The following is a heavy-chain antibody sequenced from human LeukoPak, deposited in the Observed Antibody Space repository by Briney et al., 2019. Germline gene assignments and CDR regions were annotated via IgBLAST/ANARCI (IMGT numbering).Heavy chain of an antibody. CDR1: GFTVSSNY. CDR3: AREYVSGWYFHFDY. D-gene: IGHD6-19*01. CDR2: IYSGGST. V-gene: IGHV3-53*01. J-gene: IGHJ4*02. Sequence: GGSLRLSCAASGFTVSSNYMSWVRQAPGKGLEWVSVIYSGGSTYYADSVKGRFTISRDNSKNTLYLQMNSLRAEDTAVYYCAREYVSGWYFHFDYWGQGTLVTVST.